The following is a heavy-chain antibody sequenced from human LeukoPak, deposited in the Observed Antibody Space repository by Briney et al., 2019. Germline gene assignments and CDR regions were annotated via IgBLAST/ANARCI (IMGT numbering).Heavy chain of an antibody. Sequence: GASVKVSCKASGYTFTSYGIIWVRQAPGQGLEWMGWISAYNGNTNYAQKLQGRVTITTDTSTSTAYMELRSLRSDDTAVYYCARVDSGSYYLYYYGMDVWGQGTTVTVSS. CDR1: GYTFTSYG. CDR3: ARVDSGSYYLYYYGMDV. D-gene: IGHD1-26*01. J-gene: IGHJ6*02. V-gene: IGHV1-18*01. CDR2: ISAYNGNT.